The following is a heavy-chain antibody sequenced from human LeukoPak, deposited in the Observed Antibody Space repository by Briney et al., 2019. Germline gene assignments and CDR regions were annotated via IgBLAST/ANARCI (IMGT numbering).Heavy chain of an antibody. J-gene: IGHJ5*02. CDR2: IIPIFGTA. CDR1: GGTFSSYA. V-gene: IGHV1-69*05. D-gene: IGHD3-22*01. Sequence: SVKVSCKASGGTFSSYAISWVRQAPGQGLEWMGGIIPIFGTANYAQKFQGRVTITTDESTSTAYMELSSLRSEDTAVYYCARDYIGGYAPFGPWGQGTLVTVSS. CDR3: ARDYIGGYAPFGP.